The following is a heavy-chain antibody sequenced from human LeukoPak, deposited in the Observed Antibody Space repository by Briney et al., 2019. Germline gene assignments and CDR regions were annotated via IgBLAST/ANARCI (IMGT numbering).Heavy chain of an antibody. D-gene: IGHD1-14*01. V-gene: IGHV4-31*03. Sequence: SETLSLTCTVSGGSISSGGYYWSWIRQHPGKGLEWIGYIYYSGSTYYNPSLKSRVTISVDTSKNQFSLKLSSVTAADTAVYCCVRDTEATGLFDPWGQGTLVTVSS. CDR3: VRDTEATGLFDP. J-gene: IGHJ5*02. CDR2: IYYSGST. CDR1: GGSISSGGYY.